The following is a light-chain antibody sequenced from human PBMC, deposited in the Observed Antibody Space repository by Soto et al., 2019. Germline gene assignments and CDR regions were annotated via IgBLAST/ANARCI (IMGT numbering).Light chain of an antibody. V-gene: IGKV1-39*01. CDR3: QQSDSTRSLT. CDR2: AAS. J-gene: IGKJ4*01. CDR1: QSISSY. Sequence: DIQMTQSPSSLSASVGDRVTITCRASQSISSYLNWYQQKPGKAPKLLIYAASSLQSGVTSRFSGSGSGTDFTLTISSLQPEDFATYYCQQSDSTRSLTFGGGTKVEIK.